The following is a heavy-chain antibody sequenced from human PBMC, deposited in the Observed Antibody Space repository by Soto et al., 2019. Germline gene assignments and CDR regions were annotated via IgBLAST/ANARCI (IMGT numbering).Heavy chain of an antibody. D-gene: IGHD3-10*01. Sequence: LSLTCTVSGGSISSGGYYWSWIRQHPGKGLEWIGYIYYSGSTYYNPSLKSRVTISVDTSKNQFSLKLSSVTAADTAVYYCARDRGSGIMWFDPWGQGTLVTVYS. CDR3: ARDRGSGIMWFDP. CDR1: GGSISSGGYY. J-gene: IGHJ5*02. CDR2: IYYSGST. V-gene: IGHV4-31*03.